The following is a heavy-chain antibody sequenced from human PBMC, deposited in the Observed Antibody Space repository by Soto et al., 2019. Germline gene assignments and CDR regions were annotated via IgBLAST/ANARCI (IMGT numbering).Heavy chain of an antibody. CDR2: INXSGNP. Sequence: XTLSLTCAVYSGSFINYYWSWIRQPPGKGTAWXGEINXSGNPNYNQSXXSRVTPSXXESKHQFSMKLSSVTAADTAVYYCARGDFSFDYWGLGTLVTVSS. J-gene: IGHJ4*02. CDR3: ARGDFSFDY. CDR1: SGSFINYY. V-gene: IGHV4-34*01.